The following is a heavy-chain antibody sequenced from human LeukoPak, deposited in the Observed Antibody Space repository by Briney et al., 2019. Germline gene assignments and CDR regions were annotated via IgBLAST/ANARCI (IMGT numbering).Heavy chain of an antibody. V-gene: IGHV3-7*01. D-gene: IGHD6-13*01. Sequence: GGALRLSCAASGFTFSNYWMRWVRQAPGKGLEGVANIKEDGSEKYYVESVKGRFTISRDNARTSLYLQMNSLRAEDTAVYYCASGRQLGYWGQGTLVTVSS. CDR3: ASGRQLGY. CDR1: GFTFSNYW. J-gene: IGHJ4*02. CDR2: IKEDGSEK.